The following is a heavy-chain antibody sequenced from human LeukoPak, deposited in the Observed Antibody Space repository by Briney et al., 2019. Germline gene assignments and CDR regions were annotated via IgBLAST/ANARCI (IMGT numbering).Heavy chain of an antibody. CDR1: GFTFSSFD. CDR3: ARGPPRGKYYYMDV. J-gene: IGHJ6*03. V-gene: IGHV3-13*01. CDR2: IGTASDT. D-gene: IGHD1-1*01. Sequence: QSGGSLRLSCAASGFTFSSFDMHWVRQPTGQGLEWVSTIGTASDTYYPGSVEGRFTLSRDNAKNSLYLQMNSLTAGDTAVYYCARGPPRGKYYYMDVWGKGTTVTVS.